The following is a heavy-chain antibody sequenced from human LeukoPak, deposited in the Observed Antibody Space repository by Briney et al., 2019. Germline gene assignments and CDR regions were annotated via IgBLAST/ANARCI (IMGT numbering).Heavy chain of an antibody. CDR3: ARGMDTAMVKGLECFDY. CDR2: INHSGST. D-gene: IGHD5-18*01. Sequence: SETLSLTCAVYGRSLSGYYWSWIRQPPGKGLEWIREINHSGSTNYNPSLKSRVTISVDTSKNQFSLKLSSVTAADTAVYYCARGMDTAMVKGLECFDYWGQGTLVTVSS. V-gene: IGHV4-34*01. CDR1: GRSLSGYY. J-gene: IGHJ4*02.